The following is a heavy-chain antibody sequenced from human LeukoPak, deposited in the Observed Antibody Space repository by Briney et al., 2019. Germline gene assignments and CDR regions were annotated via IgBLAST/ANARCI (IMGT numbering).Heavy chain of an antibody. CDR3: AKAYGSGSYWSYGMDV. J-gene: IGHJ6*02. D-gene: IGHD3-10*01. CDR1: GFTFSSYG. V-gene: IGHV3-30*18. Sequence: SGGSLRLSCAASGFTFSSYGMHWVRQAPGKGLEWVAVISYDGSNKYYADSVKGRFTISRDNSKNTLYLQMNSLRAEDTAVYYCAKAYGSGSYWSYGMDVWGQGPTVIVSS. CDR2: ISYDGSNK.